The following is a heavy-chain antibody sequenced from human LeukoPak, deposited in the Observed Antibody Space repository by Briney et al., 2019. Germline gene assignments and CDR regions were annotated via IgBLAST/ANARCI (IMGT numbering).Heavy chain of an antibody. CDR2: IIPIFGTS. J-gene: IGHJ4*02. CDR3: ATTIGARLMYFDY. V-gene: IGHV1-69*06. Sequence: GASVKVSCKASGGTFSNYDISWVRQAPGQGLEWMGGIIPIFGTSNYAQKFQGRVTIIADKSTSTAYMELSSLRSEDTAVYYCATTIGARLMYFDYWGQGTLVTVSS. D-gene: IGHD6-6*01. CDR1: GGTFSNYD.